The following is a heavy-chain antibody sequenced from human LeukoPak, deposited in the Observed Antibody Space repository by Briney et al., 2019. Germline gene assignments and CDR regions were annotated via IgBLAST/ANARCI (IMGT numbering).Heavy chain of an antibody. CDR3: ATAKVFCSGGSCRNYYFDY. D-gene: IGHD2-15*01. Sequence: ASVKVSCKVSGYTLTELSMHWVRQAPGKGLEWMGGFDPEDGETIYAQKFQGRVTMTEDTSTDTAYMELSSLRSGDTAVYYCATAKVFCSGGSCRNYYFDYWGQGTLVTVSS. V-gene: IGHV1-24*01. CDR1: GYTLTELS. CDR2: FDPEDGET. J-gene: IGHJ4*02.